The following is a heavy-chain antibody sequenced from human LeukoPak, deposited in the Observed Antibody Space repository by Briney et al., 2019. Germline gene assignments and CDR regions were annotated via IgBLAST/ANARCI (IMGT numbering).Heavy chain of an antibody. Sequence: GGSLRLSCAASGFTFSSYDIHWVRQAPGKGLEWVAVVWYDGTNKYYADSVKGRFTISRDNSKNTMYLQMNSLGVEDTAVYYCARSVVPAAISPFDYWGQGTLVTVSS. CDR3: ARSVVPAAISPFDY. J-gene: IGHJ4*02. CDR1: GFTFSSYD. CDR2: VWYDGTNK. D-gene: IGHD2-2*01. V-gene: IGHV3-33*01.